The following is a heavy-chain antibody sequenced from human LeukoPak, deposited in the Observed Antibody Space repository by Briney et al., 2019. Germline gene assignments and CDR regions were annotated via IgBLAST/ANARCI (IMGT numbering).Heavy chain of an antibody. CDR2: VYSSGSA. V-gene: IGHV4-61*02. Sequence: SETLSLTCTVSSGPINSDGYYWRWIRQPAGKGLEGIVRVYSSGSANYSPSLKSRVIISIDTSKIQFSLRLSSVAAANTAVYYCARVYRKDVYNFDGFDIWGQGTMVTVS. CDR3: ARVYRKDVYNFDGFDI. J-gene: IGHJ3*02. D-gene: IGHD5-24*01. CDR1: SGPINSDGYY.